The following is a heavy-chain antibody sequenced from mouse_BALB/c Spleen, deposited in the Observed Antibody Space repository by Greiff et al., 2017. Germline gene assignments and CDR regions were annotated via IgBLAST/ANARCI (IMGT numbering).Heavy chain of an antibody. D-gene: IGHD4-1*01. Sequence: VQLQQSGAELVKPGASVKLSCTASGFNIKDPYMHWVKQRPEQGLEWIGRIDPANGNTKYDPKFQGKATITADTSSNTAYLQLSSRTSEDTAVYYCEGLGRAYWGQGTLVTVSA. CDR2: IDPANGNT. J-gene: IGHJ3*01. V-gene: IGHV14-3*02. CDR3: EGLGRAY. CDR1: GFNIKDPY.